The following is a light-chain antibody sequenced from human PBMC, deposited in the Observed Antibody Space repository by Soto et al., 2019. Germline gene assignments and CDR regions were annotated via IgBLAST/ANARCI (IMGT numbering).Light chain of an antibody. CDR1: QSVSSN. V-gene: IGKV3-15*01. Sequence: EIVMTQSPATLTTSPGERATVSCRASQSVSSNLAWYQQKPGQVPRLLIYYATTRATGIPARFSGSGSGTEFTLTISSLESEDFADYYCQQDNNWPRTFGQGTKVEIK. J-gene: IGKJ1*01. CDR2: YAT. CDR3: QQDNNWPRT.